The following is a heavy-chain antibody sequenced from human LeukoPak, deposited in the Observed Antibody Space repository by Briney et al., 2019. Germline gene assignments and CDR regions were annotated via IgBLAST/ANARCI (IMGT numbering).Heavy chain of an antibody. CDR1: GYTFTSYD. D-gene: IGHD6-13*01. CDR2: MNPNSGNT. J-gene: IGHJ3*02. Sequence: ASVKVSCKASGYTFTSYDINWVRQATGQGLEWMGWMNPNSGNTGYAQKFQGRVTMTRNTSISTAYMELSSLRSEDTAVYYCARVGASIAAAGLDAFDIWGQGTMVTVSS. CDR3: ARVGASIAAAGLDAFDI. V-gene: IGHV1-8*01.